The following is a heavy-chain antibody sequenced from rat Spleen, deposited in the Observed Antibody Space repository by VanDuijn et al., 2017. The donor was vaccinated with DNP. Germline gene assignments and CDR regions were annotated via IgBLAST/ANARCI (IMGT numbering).Heavy chain of an antibody. CDR3: ATRFQAL. CDR1: GFTFSDYN. J-gene: IGHJ2*01. CDR2: IIYDGSRT. V-gene: IGHV5S10*01. Sequence: EVQLVESGGGLVQPGRSLKLSCAASGFTFSDYNMAWVRQAPKKGLEWVETIIYDGSRTYYRDSVKGRFTISRDNAKRTLYLQMDSLRSEDTATYYCATRFQALWGQGVMVTVSS.